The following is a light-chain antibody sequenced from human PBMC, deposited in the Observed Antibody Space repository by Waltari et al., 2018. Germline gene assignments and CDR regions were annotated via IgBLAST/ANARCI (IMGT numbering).Light chain of an antibody. CDR3: SSYTSSSTNV. V-gene: IGLV2-14*03. CDR1: SSDVRGYNY. CDR2: DVS. J-gene: IGLJ6*01. Sequence: QSALTQPASVSGSPGQSITLSCTGTSSDVRGYNYVSWYQQHPGKTPKLMIYDVSNRPSGVSNRFSGSKSGNTASLTISGLQAEDEADYYCSSYTSSSTNVFGSGTKVTVL.